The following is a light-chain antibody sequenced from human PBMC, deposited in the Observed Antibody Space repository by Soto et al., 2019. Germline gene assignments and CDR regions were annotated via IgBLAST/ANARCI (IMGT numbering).Light chain of an antibody. V-gene: IGLV2-14*01. CDR2: EVN. CDR3: NSMTTSTSTRFV. Sequence: QSVLTQPASVSGSPGQSITISCAGSSSDIGTYDYVSWYQQYPGKAPKLMIYEVNYRPSGVSNRFSGSKSGNTASLTISGLQPEDEGDDYCNSMTTSTSTRFVFGTGTKLTVL. CDR1: SSDIGTYDY. J-gene: IGLJ1*01.